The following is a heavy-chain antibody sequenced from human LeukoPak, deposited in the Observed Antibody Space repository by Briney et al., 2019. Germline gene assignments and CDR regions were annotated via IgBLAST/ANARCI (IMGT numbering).Heavy chain of an antibody. CDR3: ATGYRGGATLQQTRENNTWFDP. CDR1: GYTLTELS. V-gene: IGHV1-24*01. Sequence: ASVKVSCKVSGYTLTELSMHWVRQAPGKGLEWMGGFDPEDGETIYAQKFQGRVTMTEDTSTDTAYMELSSLRSEDTAVYYCATGYRGGATLQQTRENNTWFDPWGQGTLVTVSS. CDR2: FDPEDGET. D-gene: IGHD1-26*01. J-gene: IGHJ5*02.